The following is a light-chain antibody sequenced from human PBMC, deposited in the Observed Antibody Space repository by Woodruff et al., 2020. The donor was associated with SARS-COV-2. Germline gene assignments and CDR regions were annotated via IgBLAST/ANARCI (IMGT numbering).Light chain of an antibody. Sequence: TCTGNSNNVGNQGAAWLQQHQGHPPKLLSYRNNNRPSGISERFSASRSGNTASLTITGLQTGDEADYYCGTWDSSLSASVFGGVTKLTVL. J-gene: IGLJ2*01. V-gene: IGLV10-54*04. CDR3: GTWDSSLSASV. CDR1: SNNVGNQG. CDR2: RNN.